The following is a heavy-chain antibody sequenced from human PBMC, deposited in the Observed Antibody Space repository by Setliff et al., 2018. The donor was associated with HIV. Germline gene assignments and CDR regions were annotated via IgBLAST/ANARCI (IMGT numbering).Heavy chain of an antibody. D-gene: IGHD5-12*01. J-gene: IGHJ3*02. CDR1: GYAFSNYW. V-gene: IGHV5-51*01. CDR3: VRYDVYEYGYQVFDI. Sequence: GESLKISCVGSGYAFSNYWIGWVRQMPGKGLEWMGIIYPRDSKIRYSPSCPGQVTFSVDKSLNTAYLQWSSLKVSDSAIYYCVRYDVYEYGYQVFDIWGQGTTVTVSS. CDR2: IYPRDSKI.